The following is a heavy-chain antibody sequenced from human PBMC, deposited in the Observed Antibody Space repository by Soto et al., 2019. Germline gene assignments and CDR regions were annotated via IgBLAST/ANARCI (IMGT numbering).Heavy chain of an antibody. CDR3: AREGGESSDGLYYFDS. V-gene: IGHV4-30-4*01. J-gene: IGHJ4*02. CDR2: IYYSGNT. Sequence: KTSETLSLTCTVSGGSTSSDNYWSWIRQPPGKGLEWIGHIYYSGNTDYNPSLKSRLAISIDTSKNQFSLKLSSVTAADTAVYFCAREGGESSDGLYYFDSWGQGSLVT. CDR1: GGSTSSDNY. D-gene: IGHD3-16*01.